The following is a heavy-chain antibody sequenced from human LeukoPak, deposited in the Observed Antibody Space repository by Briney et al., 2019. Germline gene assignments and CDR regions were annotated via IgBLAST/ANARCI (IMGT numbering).Heavy chain of an antibody. J-gene: IGHJ3*02. CDR2: ISYDGSNK. Sequence: PGRSLRLSCAASGFTFSSYAMHWVRKAAGKGLEWVAVISYDGSNKYYADSVKGRFTISRDNSKNTLYLQMNSLRAEDTAVYYCARGHDAFDIWGQGTMVTVSS. CDR3: ARGHDAFDI. V-gene: IGHV3-30-3*01. CDR1: GFTFSSYA.